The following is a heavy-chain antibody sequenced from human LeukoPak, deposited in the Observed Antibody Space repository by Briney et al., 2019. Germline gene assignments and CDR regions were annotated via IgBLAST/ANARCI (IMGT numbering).Heavy chain of an antibody. CDR1: GGSISSRSYY. CDR2: TYYSGST. J-gene: IGHJ5*01. D-gene: IGHD2-2*01. Sequence: SETLSLTCIVSGGSISSRSYYWGWIRQPPGKGLEWIGNTYYSGSTSYNPSLKSRVTTSVDTSKNQFSLRLSSVTAADTAVYYCARVRSTSWFDSWGQGTLVTVSS. V-gene: IGHV4-39*07. CDR3: ARVRSTSWFDS.